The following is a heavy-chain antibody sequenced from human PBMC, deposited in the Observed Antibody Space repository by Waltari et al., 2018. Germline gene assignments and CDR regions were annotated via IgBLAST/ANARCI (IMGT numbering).Heavy chain of an antibody. D-gene: IGHD3-3*01. CDR1: GGSISSYY. J-gene: IGHJ3*02. V-gene: IGHV4-4*07. CDR3: ARDTLSDFWSGPGAFDI. CDR2: IYTSGST. Sequence: QVQLQESGPGLVKPSETLSLTCTVAGGSISSYYCSLIRQPAGKGLEWIGRIYTSGSTNYNPSLKSRVTMSVDTSKNQFSLKLSSVTAADTAVYYCARDTLSDFWSGPGAFDIWGQGTMVTVSS.